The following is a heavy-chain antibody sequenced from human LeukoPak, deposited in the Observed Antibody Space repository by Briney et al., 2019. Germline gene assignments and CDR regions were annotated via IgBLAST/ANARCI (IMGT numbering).Heavy chain of an antibody. CDR1: GGSISSYY. V-gene: IGHV4-59*01. D-gene: IGHD5-24*01. CDR3: ATGDGYHFDY. Sequence: PSETLSLTCTVSGGSISSYYWSWIRQPPGTGLEWIGYIYYSGSTNYNPSLKSRVTISVDTSKNQFSLKLSSVTAADTAVYYCATGDGYHFDYWGQGTLVTVSS. CDR2: IYYSGST. J-gene: IGHJ4*02.